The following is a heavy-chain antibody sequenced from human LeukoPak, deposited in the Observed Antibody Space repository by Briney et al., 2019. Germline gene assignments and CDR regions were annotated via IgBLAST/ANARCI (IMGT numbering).Heavy chain of an antibody. CDR2: ITGSGAST. J-gene: IGHJ4*02. V-gene: IGHV3-23*01. D-gene: IGHD5-12*01. CDR3: ASRGYGYYFDY. CDR1: GFTFSSYG. Sequence: PGGTLRLSCAASGFTFSSYGMSWVRQAPGKGLEWVSSITGSGASTYYADSVRGRFTISRDNSMNTLYLQMNSLRAEDTAIYYCASRGYGYYFDYWGQGILVTVSS.